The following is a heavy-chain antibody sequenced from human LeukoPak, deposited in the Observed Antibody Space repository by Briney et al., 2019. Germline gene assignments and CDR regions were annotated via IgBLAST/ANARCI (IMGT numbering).Heavy chain of an antibody. V-gene: IGHV3-30*18. D-gene: IGHD5-18*01. Sequence: GGSLRLSCAASGFTFSSYGMHWVRQAPGKGLEWVAVISYDGSNKYYADSVKGRFTISRDNSKNTLYLQMNSLRAEDTAAYYCAKDYDTAMVTAAAPDYWGQGTLVTVSS. J-gene: IGHJ4*02. CDR3: AKDYDTAMVTAAAPDY. CDR2: ISYDGSNK. CDR1: GFTFSSYG.